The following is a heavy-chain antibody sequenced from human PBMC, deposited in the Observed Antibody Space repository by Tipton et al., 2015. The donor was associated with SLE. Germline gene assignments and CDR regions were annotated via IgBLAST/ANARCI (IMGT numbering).Heavy chain of an antibody. CDR3: ARDSGEGYFDL. J-gene: IGHJ2*01. CDR1: GFTFSSYG. CDR2: ISYDGSNK. D-gene: IGHD3-16*01. V-gene: IGHV3-30*03. Sequence: SLRLSCAASGFTFSSYGMHWVRQAPGKGLDWVAVISYDGSNKYYADSVKGRFTISRDNAKNSLYLQMNSLRAEDTAVYYCARDSGEGYFDLWGRGTLVTVSS.